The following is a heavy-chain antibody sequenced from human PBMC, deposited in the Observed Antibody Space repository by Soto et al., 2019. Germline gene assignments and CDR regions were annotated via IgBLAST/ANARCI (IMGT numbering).Heavy chain of an antibody. CDR3: ARDGNYYDWSRDY. J-gene: IGHJ4*02. V-gene: IGHV3-33*01. Sequence: GGSLRPSCAAAGFTLSSYCMHWVRPAPGKGLEWVAVIWYDGSNKYYADSVKGRFTISRDNSKNTLYLQMNSLRAEDTAVYYCARDGNYYDWSRDYWGQGTLVTVSS. D-gene: IGHD3-22*01. CDR2: IWYDGSNK. CDR1: GFTLSSYC.